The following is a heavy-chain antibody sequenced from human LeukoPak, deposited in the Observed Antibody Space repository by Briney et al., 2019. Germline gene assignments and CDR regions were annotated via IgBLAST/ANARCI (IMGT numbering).Heavy chain of an antibody. CDR1: GGSISTYS. CDR2: IYYSGST. Sequence: SETLSLTCTVSGGSISTYSWSWIRQPPGKGLEWIGYIYYSGSTNYNPSLKSRVTISLDTSKNQFSLKLSSVTTADTAVYYCARSVVTLYWYFDLWGRGTLVTVSS. D-gene: IGHD4-23*01. V-gene: IGHV4-59*01. CDR3: ARSVVTLYWYFDL. J-gene: IGHJ2*01.